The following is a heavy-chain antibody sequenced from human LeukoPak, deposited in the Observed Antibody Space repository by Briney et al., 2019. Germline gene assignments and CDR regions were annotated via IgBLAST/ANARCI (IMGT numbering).Heavy chain of an antibody. CDR2: ISYDGSNK. CDR3: AKSFGGVIAIPDYFDY. Sequence: GSLRLSCAASGFTFSSYGMHWVRQAPGKELEWVAVISYDGSNKYYADSVKGRFTISRDNSKNTLYLQMNSLRAEDTAVYYCAKSFGGVIAIPDYFDYWGQGTLVTVSS. D-gene: IGHD3-16*02. V-gene: IGHV3-30*18. CDR1: GFTFSSYG. J-gene: IGHJ4*02.